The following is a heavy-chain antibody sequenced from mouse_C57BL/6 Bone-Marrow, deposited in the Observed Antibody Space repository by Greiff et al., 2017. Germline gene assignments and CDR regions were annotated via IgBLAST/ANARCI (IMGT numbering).Heavy chain of an antibody. Sequence: EVHLVESGGDLVKPGGSLKLSCAASGFTFSSYGMSWVRQTPDKRLEWVATISSGGSYTYYPDSVKGRFTISRDNAKNTLYLQRSSLKSEDTAMYYCASDYDPWFAYWGQGTLVTVSA. CDR1: GFTFSSYG. V-gene: IGHV5-6*01. D-gene: IGHD2-4*01. J-gene: IGHJ3*01. CDR2: ISSGGSYT. CDR3: ASDYDPWFAY.